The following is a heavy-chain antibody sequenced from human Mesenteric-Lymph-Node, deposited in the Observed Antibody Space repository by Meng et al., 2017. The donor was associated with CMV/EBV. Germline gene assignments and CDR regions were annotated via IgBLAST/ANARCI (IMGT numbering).Heavy chain of an antibody. CDR2: INNDGSST. D-gene: IGHD1-26*01. J-gene: IGHJ4*02. V-gene: IGHV3-74*01. CDR1: GFTFSSYW. Sequence: GESLKISCAASGFTFSSYWMHWVRQAPGKGLVWVSRINNDGSSTSYADSVKGRFTISRDNAKNTLYLQMNSLRADDTAVYFCARGLGSGSYGLGYWGQRTLVTVSS. CDR3: ARGLGSGSYGLGY.